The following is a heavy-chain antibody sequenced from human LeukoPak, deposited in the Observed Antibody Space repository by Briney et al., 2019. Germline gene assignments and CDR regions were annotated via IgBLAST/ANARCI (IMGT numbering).Heavy chain of an antibody. Sequence: SETLSLTCTVSGGSISSYYWSWIRQPPGKGLEWIGSIYYSGSTYYNPSLKSRVTISVDTSKNQFSLKLSSVAAADTAVYYCATTPTYYYGSGSHDYWGQGTLVTVSS. CDR1: GGSISSYY. CDR3: ATTPTYYYGSGSHDY. CDR2: IYYSGST. D-gene: IGHD3-10*01. J-gene: IGHJ4*02. V-gene: IGHV4-59*05.